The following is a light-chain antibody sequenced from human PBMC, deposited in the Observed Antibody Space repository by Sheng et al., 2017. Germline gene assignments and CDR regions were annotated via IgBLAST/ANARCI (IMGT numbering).Light chain of an antibody. Sequence: DIVMTQSPDSLAVSLGERATLNCKSSQSVLYSSNNKNYIAWYQQKPGQPPKLLIYWASTRESGVPDRFSGSGSGTDFTLTISSLQAEDVAVYFCQQYYTTPWTFGQGPRWKS. CDR1: QSVLYSSNNKNY. CDR3: QQYYTTPWT. J-gene: IGKJ1*01. CDR2: WAS. V-gene: IGKV4-1*01.